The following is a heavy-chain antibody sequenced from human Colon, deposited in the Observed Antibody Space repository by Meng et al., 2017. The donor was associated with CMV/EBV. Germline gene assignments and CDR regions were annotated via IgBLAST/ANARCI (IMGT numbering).Heavy chain of an antibody. J-gene: IGHJ6*02. CDR1: GFTFSSYW. Sequence: GESLKISCAASGFTFSSYWMSWVRQAPGKGLEWVANIKQDGSEKYYVDSVKGRFTISRDNAKNSLYLQMNSLRAEDTAVYYCARDQLALYCYYGMDVWGQGTTVTVSS. V-gene: IGHV3-7*01. CDR3: ARDQLALYCYYGMDV. CDR2: IKQDGSEK. D-gene: IGHD6-13*01.